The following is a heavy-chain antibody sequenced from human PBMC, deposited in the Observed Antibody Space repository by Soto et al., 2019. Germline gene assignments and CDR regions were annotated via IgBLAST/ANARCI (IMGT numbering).Heavy chain of an antibody. CDR2: IGHGGGT. CDR1: GGSFSGYY. Sequence: AETLSLTCAVYGGSFSGYYWSWIRQPPGKGLEWIGEIGHGGGTIYNPSLETRVAISVDTSKSQFSLNVTSVTAADTAVYFCARGRYCLIGRGFPNWFDSWGQGAMVTVSS. CDR3: ARGRYCLIGRGFPNWFDS. D-gene: IGHD2-15*01. V-gene: IGHV4-34*01. J-gene: IGHJ5*01.